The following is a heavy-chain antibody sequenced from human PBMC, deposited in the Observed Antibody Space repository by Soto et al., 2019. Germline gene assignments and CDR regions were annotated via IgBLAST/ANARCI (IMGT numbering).Heavy chain of an antibody. D-gene: IGHD1-26*01. J-gene: IGHJ4*02. CDR3: AKLPSGRYYRAYFDK. V-gene: IGHV3-23*01. CDR1: GFTFSNYG. CDR2: MSNIGTT. Sequence: QPGGSLRLSCAASGFTFSNYGMTWVRQSPGKGLELVSVMSNIGTTYYADSVKGRFTISRDISKNTLFLQMNSLRADDTAVYYCAKLPSGRYYRAYFDKWGQGTLVTVSS.